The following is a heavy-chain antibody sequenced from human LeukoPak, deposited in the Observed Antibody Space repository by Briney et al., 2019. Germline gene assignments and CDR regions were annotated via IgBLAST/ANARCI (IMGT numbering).Heavy chain of an antibody. Sequence: GGSLRLSCAASGFTFSSYSMNWVRQAPGKGLEWVSSISSSSSYTYYADSVKGRFTISRDNAKNSLYLQMNSLRAEDTAVYYCAGYHAAASDAFDIWGQGTMVTVSS. CDR3: AGYHAAASDAFDI. J-gene: IGHJ3*02. V-gene: IGHV3-21*01. CDR2: ISSSSSYT. CDR1: GFTFSSYS. D-gene: IGHD6-13*01.